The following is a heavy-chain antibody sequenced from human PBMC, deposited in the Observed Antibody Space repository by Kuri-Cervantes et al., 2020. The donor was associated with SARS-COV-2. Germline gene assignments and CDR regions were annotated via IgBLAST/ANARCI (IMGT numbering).Heavy chain of an antibody. Sequence: ASVKVSCKASGYTFTSYDINWVRQATGQGLEWMGWMNPTSGNTGYAQKFQGRVTITRNTSISTAYMELSSLRSEDTAVYSCARGLLGPDYDFWSGYRNNWFDPWGQGTLVTVSS. V-gene: IGHV1-8*01. CDR3: ARGLLGPDYDFWSGYRNNWFDP. CDR1: GYTFTSYD. CDR2: MNPTSGNT. J-gene: IGHJ5*02. D-gene: IGHD3-3*01.